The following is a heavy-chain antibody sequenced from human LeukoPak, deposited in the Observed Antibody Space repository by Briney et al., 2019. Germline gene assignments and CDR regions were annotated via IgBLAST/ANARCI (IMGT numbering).Heavy chain of an antibody. Sequence: QPGGSLRLSCAASGFTFSSYGMHWVRQAPGKGLEWVAVISYDGSNVYYADSVKGRFTVSRDNSKNTLYLQMNSLRAEDTAVFYCAKGQNVDTASLDYWGQGTLVTVSS. J-gene: IGHJ4*02. CDR3: AKGQNVDTASLDY. CDR2: ISYDGSNV. V-gene: IGHV3-30*18. CDR1: GFTFSSYG. D-gene: IGHD5-18*01.